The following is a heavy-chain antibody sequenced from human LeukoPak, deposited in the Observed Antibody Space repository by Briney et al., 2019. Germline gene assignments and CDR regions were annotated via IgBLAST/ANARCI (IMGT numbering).Heavy chain of an antibody. Sequence: PGGSLKLSCAASGFTFSGSAMHWVRQASGKGLEWVGRIRSKANSYATAYAASVKGRFTISRDDSKNTAYLQMNSLKTEDTAVYYCTGVVGATKHYYYGMDVWGQGTTVTVSS. V-gene: IGHV3-73*01. CDR2: IRSKANSYAT. D-gene: IGHD1-26*01. CDR3: TGVVGATKHYYYGMDV. CDR1: GFTFSGSA. J-gene: IGHJ6*02.